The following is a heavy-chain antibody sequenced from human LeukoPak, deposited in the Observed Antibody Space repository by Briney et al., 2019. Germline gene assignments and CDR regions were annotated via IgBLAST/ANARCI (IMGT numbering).Heavy chain of an antibody. J-gene: IGHJ4*02. Sequence: ASVKVSCKASGGTFSSYAISWVRQAPGQGLEWMGGIIPIFGTANYAQKFQGRVTITADESTSTAYMELNSLRAEDTAVYYCAKEGDFYDILTDYWGQGTLVTVSS. V-gene: IGHV1-69*13. D-gene: IGHD3-9*01. CDR1: GGTFSSYA. CDR3: AKEGDFYDILTDY. CDR2: IIPIFGTA.